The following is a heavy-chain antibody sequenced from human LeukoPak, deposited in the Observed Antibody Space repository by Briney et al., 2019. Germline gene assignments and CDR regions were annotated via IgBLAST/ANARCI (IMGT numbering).Heavy chain of an antibody. CDR1: GGSISSGSYY. D-gene: IGHD3/OR15-3a*01. CDR3: AKEAPTDYAFDI. V-gene: IGHV4-39*07. CDR2: IYYSGST. Sequence: SETLSLTCTVSGGSISSGSYYWGWIRQPPGKGLEWIGSIYYSGSTYYNPSLRSRVTISVDTSKKQLSLRLSSVTAADTAVYYCAKEAPTDYAFDIWGQGTMVTVS. J-gene: IGHJ3*02.